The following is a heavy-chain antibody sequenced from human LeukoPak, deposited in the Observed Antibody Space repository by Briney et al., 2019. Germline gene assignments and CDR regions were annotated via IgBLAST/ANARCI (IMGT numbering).Heavy chain of an antibody. D-gene: IGHD3-3*01. CDR3: ARGKIIRSAGEFSDI. J-gene: IGHJ4*02. Sequence: GGSLRLSCAASGFTFSSHAMTWVRQAPGKGLEWVSSISGGGDRTYYTDSVKGRFTISRDDSKNTLYLQMNSLRAEDTAIYSCARGKIIRSAGEFSDIWGQGTLVTVSS. CDR2: ISGGGDRT. V-gene: IGHV3-23*01. CDR1: GFTFSSHA.